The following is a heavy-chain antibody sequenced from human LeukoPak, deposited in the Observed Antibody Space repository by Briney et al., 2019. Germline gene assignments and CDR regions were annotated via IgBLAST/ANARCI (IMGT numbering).Heavy chain of an antibody. D-gene: IGHD5-12*01. J-gene: IGHJ4*02. CDR3: AKDALIVSIVVTIFDF. Sequence: GGSLRLSCAASGFTFSTYAMSWVRQAPGKGLEWVSTISGSGGSTYYADSVKGRFTISRDNSKNTLYLQMNSLRAEDTAVYYCAKDALIVSIVVTIFDFWGQGTLVTVSS. CDR2: ISGSGGST. V-gene: IGHV3-23*01. CDR1: GFTFSTYA.